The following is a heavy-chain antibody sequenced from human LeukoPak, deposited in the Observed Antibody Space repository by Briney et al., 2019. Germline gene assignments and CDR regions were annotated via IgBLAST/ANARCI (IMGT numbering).Heavy chain of an antibody. CDR1: GGSFSGHY. D-gene: IGHD6-19*01. Sequence: PSETLSLTCAVYGGSFSGHYWSWIRQPPGKGLEWIGEINHSGSTNYNPSLKSRVTISVDTSKNQFSLKLSSVTAADTAVYYCARDSRIAVGNWGQGTLVAVSS. CDR2: INHSGST. J-gene: IGHJ4*02. V-gene: IGHV4-34*01. CDR3: ARDSRIAVGN.